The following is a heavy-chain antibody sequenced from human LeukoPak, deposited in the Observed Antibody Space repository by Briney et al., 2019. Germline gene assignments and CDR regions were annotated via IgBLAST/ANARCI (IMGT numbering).Heavy chain of an antibody. CDR3: TTDLDYDYGGNTKYFQH. CDR2: ISGSGGNT. CDR1: GFTFGSHA. V-gene: IGHV3-23*01. Sequence: GGSLRLSCAPSGFTFGSHAMSWVRQAPGKGLEWVSGISGSGGNTYHADSVKGRFTISRDNSKNTLYLQMNSLKTEDTAVYYCTTDLDYDYGGNTKYFQHWGQGTLVTVSS. J-gene: IGHJ1*01. D-gene: IGHD4-23*01.